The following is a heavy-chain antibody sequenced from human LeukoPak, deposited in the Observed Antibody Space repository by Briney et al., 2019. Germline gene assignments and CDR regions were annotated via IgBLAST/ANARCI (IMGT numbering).Heavy chain of an antibody. J-gene: IGHJ6*03. Sequence: PSETLSLTCTVSGGSISSYYWSWIRQPAGKGLEWIGRIYTSGSTNYNPSLKSRVTMSVDTSKNQFSLKLSSVTAADTAVYYCARDNTYYDFWSGYPHRYYYYYMDVWGKGTTVTVSS. D-gene: IGHD3-3*01. V-gene: IGHV4-4*07. CDR2: IYTSGST. CDR1: GGSISSYY. CDR3: ARDNTYYDFWSGYPHRYYYYYMDV.